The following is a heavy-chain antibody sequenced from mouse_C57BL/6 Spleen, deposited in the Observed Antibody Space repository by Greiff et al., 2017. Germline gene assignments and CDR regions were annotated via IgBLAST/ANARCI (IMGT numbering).Heavy chain of an antibody. CDR3: ARPLYGSSLDYFDY. V-gene: IGHV5-17*01. CDR1: GFTFSDYG. CDR2: ISSGSSTI. D-gene: IGHD1-1*01. J-gene: IGHJ2*01. Sequence: EVKLVESGGGLVKPGGSLKLSCAASGFTFSDYGMHWVRQAPEKGLEWVAYISSGSSTIYYADTVKGRFTISRDNAKNTLFLQMTSLRSEDTAMYYCARPLYGSSLDYFDYWGQGTTLTVSS.